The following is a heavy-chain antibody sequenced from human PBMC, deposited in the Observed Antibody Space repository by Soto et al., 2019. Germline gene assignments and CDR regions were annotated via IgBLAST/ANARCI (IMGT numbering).Heavy chain of an antibody. V-gene: IGHV3-30*18. CDR3: AKDLRGRGRYCSGGSCPKSYYYYGMDV. J-gene: IGHJ6*02. CDR2: ISYDGSNK. D-gene: IGHD2-15*01. Sequence: QVQLVESGGGVVQPGRSLRLSCAAAGFTFSSYGMHWVRQAPGKGLEWVAVISYDGSNKYYADSVKGRFTISRDNSKNTLYLQMNSLRAEDTAGYYCAKDLRGRGRYCSGGSCPKSYYYYGMDVWGQGTTVTVSS. CDR1: GFTFSSYG.